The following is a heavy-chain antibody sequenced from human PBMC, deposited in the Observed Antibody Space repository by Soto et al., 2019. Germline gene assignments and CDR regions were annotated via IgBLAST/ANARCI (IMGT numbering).Heavy chain of an antibody. J-gene: IGHJ5*01. CDR1: GSAINISY. D-gene: IGHD4-17*01. CDR2: FSYSGSSI. CDR3: ARRQAGDYGHWFDS. V-gene: IGHV4-59*08. Sequence: PSDALSFTYNCSGSAINISYWSVLRQPPGWRLDSFSSFSYSGSSINYSPSLKSRLTISVDTSNNQFSLKVNSVTASDTAAYYFARRQAGDYGHWFDSWGQGILVTVSS.